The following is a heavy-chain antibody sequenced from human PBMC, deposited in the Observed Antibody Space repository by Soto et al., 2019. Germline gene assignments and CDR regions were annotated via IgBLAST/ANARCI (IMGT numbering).Heavy chain of an antibody. CDR1: GGTLSSYA. J-gene: IGHJ5*02. CDR3: ARDWNIEYYYDSSGYYWFDP. Sequence: SVKVSCKASGGTLSSYAISWVRQAPGQGLEWMGGIIPIFGTANYAQKFQGRVTITADESTSTAYMELSSLRSEDTAVYYCARDWNIEYYYDSSGYYWFDPWGQGTLVTVS. CDR2: IIPIFGTA. D-gene: IGHD3-22*01. V-gene: IGHV1-69*13.